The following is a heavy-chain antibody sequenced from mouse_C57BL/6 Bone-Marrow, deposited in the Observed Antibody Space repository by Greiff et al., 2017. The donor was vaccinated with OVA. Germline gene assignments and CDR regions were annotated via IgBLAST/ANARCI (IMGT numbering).Heavy chain of an antibody. CDR2: IAPEDGET. J-gene: IGHJ2*01. CDR3: ARSYYYGSYYFDY. Sequence: EVKLVESGAELVKPGASVKLSCTASGFNIKDYYMHWVKQRPEQGLEWIGRIAPEDGETKYAPKFQGKATITADTSSNPSSLQLSSLTSEDTAVYYCARSYYYGSYYFDYWGQGTTLTVSS. D-gene: IGHD1-1*01. CDR1: GFNIKDYY. V-gene: IGHV14-2*01.